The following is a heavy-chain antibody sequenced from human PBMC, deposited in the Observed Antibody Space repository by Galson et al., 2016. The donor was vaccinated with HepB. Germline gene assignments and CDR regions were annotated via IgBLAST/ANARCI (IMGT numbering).Heavy chain of an antibody. D-gene: IGHD5-18*01. Sequence: SLRLSCAASGFTFSNAWMNWVRQAPGKGLEWVGRIKSKTDGGTTDYAAPVKGRFTISRDDSKNTLYLQMNSLKTEDTAVYYGTAGVRYSYGYSWFDPWGQGTLVTVSS. CDR1: GFTFSNAW. J-gene: IGHJ5*02. CDR3: TAGVRYSYGYSWFDP. V-gene: IGHV3-15*07. CDR2: IKSKTDGGTT.